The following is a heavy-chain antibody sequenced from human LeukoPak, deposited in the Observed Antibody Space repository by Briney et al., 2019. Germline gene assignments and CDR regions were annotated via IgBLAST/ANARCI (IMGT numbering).Heavy chain of an antibody. CDR2: ISAYNGNT. CDR3: ARHAAAAGSLDAFDI. J-gene: IGHJ3*02. Sequence: ASVKVSCRASGYTFTNYDISWVRQAPGQGLEWMGWISAYNGNTNYAQKLQGRVTMTTDTSTNTAYMELRSLRSDDTAVYYCARHAAAAGSLDAFDIWGQGTMVTVSS. CDR1: GYTFTNYD. D-gene: IGHD6-13*01. V-gene: IGHV1-18*01.